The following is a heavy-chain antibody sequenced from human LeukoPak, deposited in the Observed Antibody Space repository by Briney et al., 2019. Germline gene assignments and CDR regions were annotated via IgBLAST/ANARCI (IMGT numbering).Heavy chain of an antibody. V-gene: IGHV3-30*02. D-gene: IGHD3-22*01. CDR1: GFTFSSYG. CDR2: IRYDGSNK. CDR3: ATLDYYDSTSPHDY. J-gene: IGHJ4*02. Sequence: GGSLRLSCAASGFTFSSYGMHWVRQAPGKGLEWVAFIRYDGSNKYYADSVKGRFTISRDNSKNTLYLQMNSLRAEDTAVYYCATLDYYDSTSPHDYWGQGTLVTVSS.